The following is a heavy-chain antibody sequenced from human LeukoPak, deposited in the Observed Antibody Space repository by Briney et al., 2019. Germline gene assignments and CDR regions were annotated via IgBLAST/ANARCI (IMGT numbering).Heavy chain of an antibody. J-gene: IGHJ5*02. D-gene: IGHD2-15*01. CDR3: ARHPCSGGSCPNPFDP. CDR2: IYSSGRT. Sequence: KPSETLSLTCTVSGGSISSYYWSWNRQPPGKGLEWIGYIYSSGRTSYNPSLKSRVTISVDTSKTQFSLKLSSVTAADTALYYCARHPCSGGSCPNPFDPWGQGTLVTVSS. V-gene: IGHV4-59*08. CDR1: GGSISSYY.